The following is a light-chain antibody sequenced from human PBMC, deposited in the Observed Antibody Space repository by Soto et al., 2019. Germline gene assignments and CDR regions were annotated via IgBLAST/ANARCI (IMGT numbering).Light chain of an antibody. CDR2: DVT. CDR1: SSDDGGYNY. V-gene: IGLV2-14*03. CDR3: TSYTSTSAPGV. Sequence: QSALTQPASVSGSPGQSITISCTGTSSDDGGYNYVSWYQQHPGKAPRLLIYDVTRRPSGVSNRFSASKSGNTASLTISGLQAEDEADYYCTSYTSTSAPGVFGGGTKLTVL. J-gene: IGLJ3*02.